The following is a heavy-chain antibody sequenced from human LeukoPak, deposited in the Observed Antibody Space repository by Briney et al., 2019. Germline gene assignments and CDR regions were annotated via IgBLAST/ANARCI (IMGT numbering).Heavy chain of an antibody. CDR2: INWNGGSI. CDR3: ARESRGYCSSTSCRTPDY. V-gene: IGHV3-20*04. J-gene: IGHJ4*02. Sequence: GGSLRLSCAASGFTFDDYGMSWVRQAPGKGLERVSGINWNGGSISYADSVKGRFTISRDNAKNSLYLQMDSLRAEDTALYYCARESRGYCSSTSCRTPDYWGQGTLVTVSS. D-gene: IGHD2-2*01. CDR1: GFTFDDYG.